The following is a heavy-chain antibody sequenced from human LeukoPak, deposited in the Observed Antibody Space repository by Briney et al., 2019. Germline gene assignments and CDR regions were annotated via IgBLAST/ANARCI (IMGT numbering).Heavy chain of an antibody. J-gene: IGHJ6*02. CDR1: GSTFSRNS. V-gene: IGHV1-69*04. CDR3: ARVQAVGVPVAIDAYYSYGMDV. Sequence: VASVKVSCKASGSTFSRNSISWVRQVPGQGLEWMGRFIPMVGVAAYAQKFQGRITITEDRSTNTAFMELSSLRSEDTAVYYCARVQAVGVPVAIDAYYSYGMDVWGQGTAVTVSS. CDR2: FIPMVGVA. D-gene: IGHD2-2*02.